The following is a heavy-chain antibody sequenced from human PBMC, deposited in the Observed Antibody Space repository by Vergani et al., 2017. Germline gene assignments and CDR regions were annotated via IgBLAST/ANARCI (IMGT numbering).Heavy chain of an antibody. CDR3: AHSRDCDDSSGDYGGAFDI. D-gene: IGHD3-22*01. CDR1: GFSLSTSGVG. J-gene: IGHJ3*02. CDR2: IYWDGDK. V-gene: IGHV2-5*02. Sequence: QTTLKESGPTLVKPTQTLTLTCTFSGFSLSTSGVGVGWIRQPPGKALEWLALIYWDGDKRYSPNLKSRLTMTKDTAKNQVDLTMTNMDPVDTATYYCAHSRDCDDSSGDYGGAFDIWGQGTMVTVSS.